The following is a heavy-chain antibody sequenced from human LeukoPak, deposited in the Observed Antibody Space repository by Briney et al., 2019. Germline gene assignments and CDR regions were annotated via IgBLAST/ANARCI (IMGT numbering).Heavy chain of an antibody. V-gene: IGHV4-30-2*01. D-gene: IGHD2-21*02. J-gene: IGHJ4*01. CDR1: GGSISSGGYS. Sequence: SQTLSLTCAVSGGSISSGGYSWSWIRQPPGKGLEWIGYIYHSGSTYYNPSLKSRVTISVDRSKNQFSLKLSSVTAADTAVYYCARVLREVVTASYYFDYWGQEPWSPSPQ. CDR3: ARVLREVVTASYYFDY. CDR2: IYHSGST.